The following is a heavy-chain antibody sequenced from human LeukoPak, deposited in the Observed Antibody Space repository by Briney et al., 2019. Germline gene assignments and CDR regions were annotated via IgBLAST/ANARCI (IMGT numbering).Heavy chain of an antibody. CDR1: GYSFTSNV. CDR2: INPNSGDT. J-gene: IGHJ5*02. V-gene: IGHV1-2*02. Sequence: ASVKVSCKASGYSFTSNVISWVRQAPGQGLEWMGWINPNSGDTNYAQKFQGRVTMTRDTSISTAYMDLSSLRSDDTAVYYCARPTLQTLGAWGQGTLVTVSS. D-gene: IGHD3-10*01. CDR3: ARPTLQTLGA.